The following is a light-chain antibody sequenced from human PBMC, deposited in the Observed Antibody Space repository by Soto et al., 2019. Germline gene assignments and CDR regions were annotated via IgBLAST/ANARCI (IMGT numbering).Light chain of an antibody. Sequence: EVVLTQSPGTLSLSPGERATLSCRASQSVSSKLAWYQQKPGQAPRLLIYGASTRATGIPARFSGRGSGTELTLIISSLQSKNSAVYYCQQYNNGPPIPFGKGTRLEF. CDR2: GAS. CDR3: QQYNNGPPIP. CDR1: QSVSSK. V-gene: IGKV3-15*01. J-gene: IGKJ5*01.